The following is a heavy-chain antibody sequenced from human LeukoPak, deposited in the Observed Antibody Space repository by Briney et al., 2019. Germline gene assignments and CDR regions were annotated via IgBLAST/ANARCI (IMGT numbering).Heavy chain of an antibody. CDR3: AKPCRSGLSPFDAFDI. J-gene: IGHJ3*02. CDR2: ISGSGGST. D-gene: IGHD6-19*01. Sequence: GGSLRLSCAASGFTFSSYAMSWVRQAPGEGLEWVSAISGSGGSTYYADSVKGRFTISRDNSKNTLYLQMNSLRAEDTAVYYCAKPCRSGLSPFDAFDIWGQGTMVTVSS. CDR1: GFTFSSYA. V-gene: IGHV3-23*01.